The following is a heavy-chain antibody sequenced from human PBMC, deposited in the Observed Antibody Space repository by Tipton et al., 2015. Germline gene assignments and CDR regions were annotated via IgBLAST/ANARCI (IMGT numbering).Heavy chain of an antibody. CDR3: ARSLFPETAGLETWFDP. V-gene: IGHV4-38-2*01. D-gene: IGHD6-13*01. Sequence: TLSLTCAVSAYSISTDYYWVWIRQPPGKGLEWIGAISHSGSTYYNPSLKSRVTISADTSRNQFSLRLSSVTAADTAVYYCARSLFPETAGLETWFDPWGQGTLVTVPS. CDR1: AYSISTDYY. CDR2: ISHSGST. J-gene: IGHJ5*02.